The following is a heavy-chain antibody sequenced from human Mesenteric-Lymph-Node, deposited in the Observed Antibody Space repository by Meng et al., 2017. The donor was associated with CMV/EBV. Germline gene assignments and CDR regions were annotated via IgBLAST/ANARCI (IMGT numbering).Heavy chain of an antibody. CDR1: GFTFSSYG. Sequence: GESLKISCAASGFTFSSYGMHWVRQAPGKGLEWVAFIRYDGSNKYYADSVKGRFTISRDNSKNTLYLQMNSLRAEDTAVYYCARDQYYDSSGYLDFDYWGQGTLVTVSS. CDR3: ARDQYYDSSGYLDFDY. V-gene: IGHV3-30*02. CDR2: IRYDGSNK. J-gene: IGHJ4*02. D-gene: IGHD3-22*01.